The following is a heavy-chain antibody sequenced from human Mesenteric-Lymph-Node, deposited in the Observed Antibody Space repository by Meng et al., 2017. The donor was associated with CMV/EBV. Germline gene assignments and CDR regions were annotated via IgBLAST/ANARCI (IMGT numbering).Heavy chain of an antibody. CDR1: GFTFSSYS. J-gene: IGHJ6*02. CDR3: ARGGYAMDV. V-gene: IGHV3-48*04. Sequence: GESLKISCAASGFTFSSYSMNWVRQAPGKGLEWVSYISSSSSTIYYADSVKGRFTISRDNAKNSLYLKMNSLRAEDTAVYYCARGGYAMDVWGQGTTVTVSS. CDR2: ISSSSSTI.